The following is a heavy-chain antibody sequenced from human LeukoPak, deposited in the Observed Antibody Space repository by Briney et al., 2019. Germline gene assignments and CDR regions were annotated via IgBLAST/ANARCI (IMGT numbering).Heavy chain of an antibody. D-gene: IGHD1-26*01. CDR3: ARRRRGVGATGHDY. V-gene: IGHV4-34*01. CDR1: GGSLSGFY. J-gene: IGHJ4*02. CDR2: INHSGST. Sequence: SETLSLTCAVYGGSLSGFYWSWIRQSPGKGLEWIGEINHSGSTNYNPSLKSRVTISVDTSKNQFSLKLSSVTAADTAVYYCARRRRGVGATGHDYWGQGTLVTVSS.